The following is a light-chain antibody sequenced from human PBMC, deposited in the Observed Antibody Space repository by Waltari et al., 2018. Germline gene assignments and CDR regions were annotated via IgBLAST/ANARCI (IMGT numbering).Light chain of an antibody. Sequence: QSVLTQPPSASGTPGQRVTISCSGSSSNIGRTTVTWYQQLPVTAPKLLIYSNNQRPSGVPDRFSGSKSGTSASLAISGLQSEDEADYYCAAWDDSLNGVVFGGGTKLTVL. J-gene: IGLJ2*01. CDR3: AAWDDSLNGVV. CDR2: SNN. V-gene: IGLV1-44*01. CDR1: SSNIGRTT.